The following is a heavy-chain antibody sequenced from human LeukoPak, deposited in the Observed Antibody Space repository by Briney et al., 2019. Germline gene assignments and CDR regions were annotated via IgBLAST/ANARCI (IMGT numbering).Heavy chain of an antibody. CDR2: INHSGST. Sequence: PSETLSLTCAVYGGSFSGYYWSWIRQPPGKGLEWIGEINHSGSTNYNPSLKSRVTISVDTSKNQFSLKLSSVTAADTAVYYCARGEKKAAAAPVYFDYWGQGTLVTASS. CDR1: GGSFSGYY. J-gene: IGHJ4*02. V-gene: IGHV4-34*01. D-gene: IGHD6-13*01. CDR3: ARGEKKAAAAPVYFDY.